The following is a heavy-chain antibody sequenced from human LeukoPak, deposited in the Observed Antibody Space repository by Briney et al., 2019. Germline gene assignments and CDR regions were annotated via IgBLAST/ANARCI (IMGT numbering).Heavy chain of an antibody. CDR1: GFTFRGYG. D-gene: IGHD1-26*01. CDR2: ISSSSTSI. V-gene: IGHV3-48*01. CDR3: AKDRSIGTYYTFDH. J-gene: IGHJ4*02. Sequence: GGSLRLSCVASGFTFRGYGMNWVRQAPGKGLEWVSYISSSSTSIYYADSVKGRFTVSRDNSKNSLYLQMSSLTAADTAVYYCAKDRSIGTYYTFDHWGQGTLVTVSS.